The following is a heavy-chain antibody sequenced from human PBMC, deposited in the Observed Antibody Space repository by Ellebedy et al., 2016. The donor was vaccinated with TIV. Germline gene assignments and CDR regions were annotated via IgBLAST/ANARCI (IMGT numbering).Heavy chain of an antibody. V-gene: IGHV3-74*01. CDR3: VSLTMFAATSDF. CDR1: GFTFNQFW. D-gene: IGHD3-3*01. J-gene: IGHJ4*02. CDR2: INSDGSGT. Sequence: PGGSLRLSCETSGFTFNQFWMHWVRQAPGKGPVWISRINSDGSGTAYADSVKGRFTMSRDNAKKTVSLQMNSLTVEDTAIYYCVSLTMFAATSDFWGQGTLVTVS.